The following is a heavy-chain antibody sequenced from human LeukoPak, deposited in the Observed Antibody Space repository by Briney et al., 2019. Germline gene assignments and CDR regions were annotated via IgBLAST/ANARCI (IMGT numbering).Heavy chain of an antibody. CDR3: ARDGYLGYCRGGSCPDFDY. CDR1: GFTFCNYW. Sequence: GGSPRLSCAASGFTFCNYWMSWLPQAPGKGREWVATIKQDGSEKYYVDSVKGRFTISRDNAKNSLYLQMNSLRAEDTAVYYCARDGYLGYCRGGSCPDFDYWGQGILVTV. CDR2: IKQDGSEK. V-gene: IGHV3-7*01. J-gene: IGHJ4*02. D-gene: IGHD2-15*01.